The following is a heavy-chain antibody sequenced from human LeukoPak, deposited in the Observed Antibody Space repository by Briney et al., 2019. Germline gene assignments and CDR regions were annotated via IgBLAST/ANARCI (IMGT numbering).Heavy chain of an antibody. CDR1: GYTFTSYG. D-gene: IGHD4-17*01. J-gene: IGHJ6*03. V-gene: IGHV1-18*01. CDR3: ARDQSHDYGYYYYYYYMDV. Sequence: ASVKVSCKASGYTFTSYGISWVRQAPGQGLEWMGWISAYNGNTNYEQKLQGRVTMTTDTSTSTAYMELRSLRSDDTAVYYCARDQSHDYGYYYYYYYMDVWGKGTTVTVSS. CDR2: ISAYNGNT.